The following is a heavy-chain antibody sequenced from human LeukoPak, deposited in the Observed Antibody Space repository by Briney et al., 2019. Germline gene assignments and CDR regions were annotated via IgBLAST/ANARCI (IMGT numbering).Heavy chain of an antibody. CDR3: ARAQPASGLSYYFDY. J-gene: IGHJ4*02. V-gene: IGHV3-53*01. CDR2: IYSGGST. D-gene: IGHD3-10*01. Sequence: GGSLRLSCAASGFTVSSNYMSWVRQAPGKGLEWVSVIYSGGSTYYADSVKGRFTISRDNSKNTLYLQMNSLRAEDTAVYYCARAQPASGLSYYFDYWGQGTLVTVSS. CDR1: GFTVSSNY.